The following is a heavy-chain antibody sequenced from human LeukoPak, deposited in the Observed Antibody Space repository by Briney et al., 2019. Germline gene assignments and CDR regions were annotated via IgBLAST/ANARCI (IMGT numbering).Heavy chain of an antibody. J-gene: IGHJ6*03. CDR2: IKQDGSEK. CDR1: GFTFSSYW. Sequence: PGGSLRLSCAASGFTFSSYWMSWVRQAPGKGLEWVANIKQDGSEKYYVDSVKGRFTISRDNAKNSLYLQMNSLRAEDTAVYYCARHPYYYDSSGYYYYYYYIDVWGKGTTVTISS. CDR3: ARHPYYYDSSGYYYYYYYIDV. V-gene: IGHV3-7*01. D-gene: IGHD3-22*01.